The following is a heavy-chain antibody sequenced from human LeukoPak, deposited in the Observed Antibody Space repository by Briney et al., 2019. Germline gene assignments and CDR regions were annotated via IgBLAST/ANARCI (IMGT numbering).Heavy chain of an antibody. Sequence: GSLRLSCAASGFTFSSYWMSWVRQAPGKGLEWVANIKQDGSEKYYVDSVKGRFTISRDNAKNSLYLQMNSLRAEDTAVYYCARDSAGYDTLTGYPNDYWGQGTLVTVSS. CDR2: IKQDGSEK. J-gene: IGHJ4*02. CDR1: GFTFSSYW. D-gene: IGHD3-9*01. CDR3: ARDSAGYDTLTGYPNDY. V-gene: IGHV3-7*01.